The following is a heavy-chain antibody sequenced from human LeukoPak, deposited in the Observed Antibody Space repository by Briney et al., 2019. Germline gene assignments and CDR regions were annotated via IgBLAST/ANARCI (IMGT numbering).Heavy chain of an antibody. D-gene: IGHD6-13*01. J-gene: IGHJ4*02. CDR2: ISGSGGST. Sequence: GGSLRLSCAASGFTFSSYAMSWVRQAPGKGLEWVSAISGSGGSTYYADSVRGRFTISRDNSKNTLYLQMNSLRAEDTAVYYCAKDHPGYSSSWYFDYWGQGTLVTVSS. V-gene: IGHV3-23*01. CDR3: AKDHPGYSSSWYFDY. CDR1: GFTFSSYA.